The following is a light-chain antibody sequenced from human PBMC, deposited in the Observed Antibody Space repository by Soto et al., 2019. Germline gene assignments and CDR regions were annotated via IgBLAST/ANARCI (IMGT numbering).Light chain of an antibody. J-gene: IGLJ2*01. Sequence: QSALTQPASVSGSPGQSITISCTGTSSDVGAYNYVSWYQHHPGKAPKLMIYDVTNRPSGVSDRFSGSKSGNTASLTISGLQAEDDADYYCASHPSSNTHVVFGGGTKLTVL. V-gene: IGLV2-14*03. CDR2: DVT. CDR1: SSDVGAYNY. CDR3: ASHPSSNTHVV.